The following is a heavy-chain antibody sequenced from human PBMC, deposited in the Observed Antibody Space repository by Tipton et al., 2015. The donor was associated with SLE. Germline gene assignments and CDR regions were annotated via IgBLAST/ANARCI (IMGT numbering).Heavy chain of an antibody. CDR2: ISWNSGSI. CDR3: ARRPDAVVTAV. J-gene: IGHJ3*01. V-gene: IGHV3-9*01. CDR1: GFTFDDYA. Sequence: SLRLSCAASGFTFDDYAMHWVRQAPGKGLEWVSGISWNSGSIGHADSVKGRFTISRDNAKNSLYLQMKSLRAEDTALYYCARRPDAVVTAVWGQGTIVTVSS. D-gene: IGHD4-23*01.